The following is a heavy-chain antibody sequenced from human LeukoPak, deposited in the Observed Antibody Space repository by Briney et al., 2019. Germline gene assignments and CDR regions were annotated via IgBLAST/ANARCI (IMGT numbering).Heavy chain of an antibody. CDR2: MNPNSGNT. J-gene: IGHJ4*02. V-gene: IGHV1-8*03. CDR3: ARGYDFWSGHSSLFDY. Sequence: ASVKVSCKASGYTFSNYEITWVRQATGQGLEWMGWMNPNSGNTGYAQKFQGRVTITRDTSISTAYMELSSLRSEDTAVYYCARGYDFWSGHSSLFDYWGQGTLVTVSS. CDR1: GYTFSNYE. D-gene: IGHD3-3*01.